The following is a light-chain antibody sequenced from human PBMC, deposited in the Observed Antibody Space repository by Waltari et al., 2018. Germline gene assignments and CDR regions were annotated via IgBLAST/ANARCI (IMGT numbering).Light chain of an antibody. CDR1: QSVNYF. CDR2: DAS. Sequence: EIVLTQSPATLSLSPGERATLSCRASQSVNYFLAWCQQKPGQAPRLLLYDASNRATGIPARFSGSGSGTDFTLTISSLEPEDFAVYYCQQRTNWPLTFGGGTKVEIK. CDR3: QQRTNWPLT. V-gene: IGKV3-11*01. J-gene: IGKJ4*01.